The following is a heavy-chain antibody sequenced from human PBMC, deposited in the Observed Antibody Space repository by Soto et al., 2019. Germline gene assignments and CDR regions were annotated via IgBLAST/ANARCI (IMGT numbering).Heavy chain of an antibody. Sequence: QVQLQESGPGLVKPSETLSLTCTVSGGSISSYYWSWIRQPPGKGLEWIGYIYYSGSTNYNPSLKTRTTLSVDTSKNQSSLKLSSVTAADTAGYYCARRYGGAVDYWGQGTLVTVSS. J-gene: IGHJ4*02. V-gene: IGHV4-59*08. CDR1: GGSISSYY. CDR2: IYYSGST. D-gene: IGHD3-10*01. CDR3: ARRYGGAVDY.